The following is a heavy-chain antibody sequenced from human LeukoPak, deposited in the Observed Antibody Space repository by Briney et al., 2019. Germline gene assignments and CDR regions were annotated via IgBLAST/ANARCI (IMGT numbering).Heavy chain of an antibody. J-gene: IGHJ5*02. CDR2: INHSGST. Sequence: PSETLSLTCAVYGGSFSGYYWSWIRQPPGKGLEWIGEINHSGSTNYNPSLKSRVTISVDTSKNQLSLKLSSVTAADTAVYYCASSSSGYDFGGWFDPWGQGTLVTVSS. V-gene: IGHV4-34*01. CDR1: GGSFSGYY. D-gene: IGHD5-12*01. CDR3: ASSSSGYDFGGWFDP.